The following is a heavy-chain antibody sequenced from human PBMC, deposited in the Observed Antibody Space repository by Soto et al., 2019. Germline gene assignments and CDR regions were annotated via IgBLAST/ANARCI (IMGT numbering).Heavy chain of an antibody. Sequence: SETLSLTCTVSGESISSYYWTWIRQPPGKGLEWIGYVYYSGSTSYNPSLKSRVTISVDVSKKQFSLKVNSVTAADTAVYYCARGRQLEYYFDYWGQGTLVTVSS. J-gene: IGHJ4*02. CDR2: VYYSGST. CDR3: ARGRQLEYYFDY. CDR1: GESISSYY. D-gene: IGHD6-13*01. V-gene: IGHV4-59*12.